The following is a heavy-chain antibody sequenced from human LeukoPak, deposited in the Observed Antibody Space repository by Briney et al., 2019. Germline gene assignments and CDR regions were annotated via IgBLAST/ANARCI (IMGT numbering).Heavy chain of an antibody. D-gene: IGHD4-17*01. CDR1: GFTFSSYG. CDR2: IKQDGSEK. V-gene: IGHV3-7*01. J-gene: IGHJ6*03. CDR3: AREVLYGDHPSGYYYYYMDV. Sequence: GGSLRLSCAASGFTFSSYGMHWVRQAPGKGLEWVANIKQDGSEKYYVDSVKGRFTISRDNAKNSLYLQMNSLRAEDTAVYYCAREVLYGDHPSGYYYYYMDVWGKGTTVTISS.